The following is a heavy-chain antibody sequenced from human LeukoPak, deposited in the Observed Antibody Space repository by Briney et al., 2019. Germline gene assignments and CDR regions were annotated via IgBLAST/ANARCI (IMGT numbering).Heavy chain of an antibody. CDR2: IYSGGST. Sequence: PGGSLRLSCAASGFTFANYVTHWVRQAPGKGLEWVSVIYSGGSTYYADSVKGRFTISRDNSKNTVYLQMNSLRAEDTAVYYCARELWFGEDWGQGTLVTVSS. CDR1: GFTFANYV. D-gene: IGHD3-10*01. J-gene: IGHJ4*02. CDR3: ARELWFGED. V-gene: IGHV3-53*01.